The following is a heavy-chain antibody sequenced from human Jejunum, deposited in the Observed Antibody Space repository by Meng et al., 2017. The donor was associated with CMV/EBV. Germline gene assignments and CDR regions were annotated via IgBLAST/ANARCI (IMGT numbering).Heavy chain of an antibody. CDR2: IYYSGNT. J-gene: IGHJ5*02. V-gene: IGHV4-30-4*01. D-gene: IGHD3-10*01. Sequence: SVGNSWSWIRQPPGKGLEWIGHIYYSGNTYYNSSLKSRLTISVDTSKNQFSLRLSSMTAADAALYYCARVSSYYYGSGKYFRWFDPWGQGTLVTVSS. CDR1: SVGNS. CDR3: ARVSSYYYGSGKYFRWFDP.